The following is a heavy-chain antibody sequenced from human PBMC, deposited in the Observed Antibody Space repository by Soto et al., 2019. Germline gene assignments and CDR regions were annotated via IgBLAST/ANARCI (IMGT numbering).Heavy chain of an antibody. Sequence: GALRLSCAASGFTSSSYTMSWVRQAPGKGLEWVSTISNSDGSTFYADSMKGRFTIFRDNSKNTLYLQMNSLRAEDTAVYYCARVGSDYYDSSGPFDYWGQGTLVTVSS. CDR2: ISNSDGST. V-gene: IGHV3-23*01. CDR1: GFTSSSYT. D-gene: IGHD3-22*01. CDR3: ARVGSDYYDSSGPFDY. J-gene: IGHJ4*02.